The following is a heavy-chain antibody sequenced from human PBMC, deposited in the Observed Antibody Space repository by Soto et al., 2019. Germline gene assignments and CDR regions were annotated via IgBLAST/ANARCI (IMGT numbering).Heavy chain of an antibody. CDR2: INPNSGGT. V-gene: IGHV1-2*04. J-gene: IGHJ4*02. D-gene: IGHD6-13*01. CDR3: ARGRRIAAAGIDY. Sequence: ASVKVSCKASGYTFTGYYMHWVRQAPGQGLEWMGWINPNSGGTNYAQKFQGWVTMTRDTSISTAYMELSRLRSDDTAVYYCARGRRIAAAGIDYWGQGTLVTVSS. CDR1: GYTFTGYY.